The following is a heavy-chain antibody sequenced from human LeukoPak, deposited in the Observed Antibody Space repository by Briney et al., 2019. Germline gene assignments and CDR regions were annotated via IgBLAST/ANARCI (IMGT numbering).Heavy chain of an antibody. Sequence: GGSLRLSCTASGFTFGDYAMSWVRQAPGKGLEWVGFIRSKAYGGTTEYAASVKGRFTISRDDSKSIAYLQMNSLKTEDTAVYYCSRGGTYTRGYWGQGTLVTVSS. J-gene: IGHJ4*02. CDR1: GFTFGDYA. CDR2: IRSKAYGGTT. V-gene: IGHV3-49*04. CDR3: SRGGTYTRGY. D-gene: IGHD1-26*01.